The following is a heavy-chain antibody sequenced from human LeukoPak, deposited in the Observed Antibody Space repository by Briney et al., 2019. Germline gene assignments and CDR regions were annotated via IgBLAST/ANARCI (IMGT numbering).Heavy chain of an antibody. D-gene: IGHD1-20*01. V-gene: IGHV1-18*01. CDR2: ISAYNGNT. Sequence: ASVKVSCKASGYSFSDFAVNWVRQAPGQGLEWMGWISAYNGNTNYAQKLQGRVTLTTDTSTSTAYMELRSLRSDDTAVYYCARGHLTGTTANWFDPWGQGTLVTVSS. J-gene: IGHJ5*02. CDR3: ARGHLTGTTANWFDP. CDR1: GYSFSDFA.